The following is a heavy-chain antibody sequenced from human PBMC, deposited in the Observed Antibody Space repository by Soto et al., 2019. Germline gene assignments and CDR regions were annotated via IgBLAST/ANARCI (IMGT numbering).Heavy chain of an antibody. V-gene: IGHV1-69*13. J-gene: IGHJ6*02. D-gene: IGHD3-10*01. CDR3: ARAYYYGSGSTIYGMDV. CDR2: IIANFGTA. CDR1: GGTFSNYA. Sequence: SVKVSCKASGGTFSNYAIIRVRQAPGPGIEGLGGIIANFGTANYAQQLQARVTINADESTITAYMQLSSLRSEDTAVDYCARAYYYGSGSTIYGMDVWGQGTTVTVSS.